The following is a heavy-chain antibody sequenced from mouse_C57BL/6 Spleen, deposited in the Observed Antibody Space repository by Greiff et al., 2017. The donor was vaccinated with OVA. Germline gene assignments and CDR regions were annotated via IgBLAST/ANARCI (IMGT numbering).Heavy chain of an antibody. V-gene: IGHV1-42*01. CDR3: ARGGYYGSSPLDY. CDR1: GYSFTGYY. Sequence: VQLQQPGTELVKPGASVKISCKASGYSFTGYYMNWVKQSPEKSLEWIGEINPSTGGTTYNQKFKAKATLTVDKSSSTAYMQLKSLTSEDSAVYYCARGGYYGSSPLDYWGQGTTLTVSS. J-gene: IGHJ2*01. D-gene: IGHD1-1*01. CDR2: INPSTGGT.